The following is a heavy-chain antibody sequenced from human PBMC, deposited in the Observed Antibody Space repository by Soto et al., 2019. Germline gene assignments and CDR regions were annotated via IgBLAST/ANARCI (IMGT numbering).Heavy chain of an antibody. CDR2: IYYSGST. V-gene: IGHV4-30-4*01. CDR1: GGSISSGDYY. J-gene: IGHJ6*02. D-gene: IGHD3-9*01. CDR3: ARDLRRRYYDILTGYYASHYYYGMDV. Sequence: SETLSLTCTVSGGSISSGDYYWSWIRQPPGKGLEWIGYIYYSGSTYYNPSLKSRVTISVDTSKNQFSLKLSSVTAADTAVYYCARDLRRRYYDILTGYYASHYYYGMDVWGQGTTVTVSS.